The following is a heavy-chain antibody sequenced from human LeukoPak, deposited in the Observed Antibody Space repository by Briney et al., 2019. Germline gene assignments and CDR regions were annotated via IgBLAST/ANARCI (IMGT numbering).Heavy chain of an antibody. Sequence: GESLKISCKASGYSFASYWIGCVRQMPGKGLEWTGIIYPGDSDTRYSPSFQGQVTISADKSINTAYLQWSSLKASDTAMYYCARQATVAGDFWGQGTLVTVSS. CDR3: ARQATVAGDF. J-gene: IGHJ4*02. CDR1: GYSFASYW. CDR2: IYPGDSDT. V-gene: IGHV5-51*01. D-gene: IGHD4-17*01.